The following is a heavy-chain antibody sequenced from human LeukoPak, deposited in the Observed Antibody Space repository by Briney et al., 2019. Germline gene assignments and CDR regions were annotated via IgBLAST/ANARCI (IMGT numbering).Heavy chain of an antibody. D-gene: IGHD3-16*01. J-gene: IGHJ4*02. CDR1: GITFSRLW. CDR3: ASGGHLDW. V-gene: IGHV3-7*03. CDR2: INEDGSEK. Sequence: GGSLRLSCAASGITFSRLWMSWVRQAPGKGLQWVANINEDGSEKHYVDSVKGRFTISRDNAENSLYLQMNSLRAEDTAVYYCASGGHLDWWGQGALVTVAS.